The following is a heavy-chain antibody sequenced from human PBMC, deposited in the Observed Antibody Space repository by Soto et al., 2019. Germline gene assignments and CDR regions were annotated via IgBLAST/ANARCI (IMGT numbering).Heavy chain of an antibody. J-gene: IGHJ4*02. CDR3: ARSYGQIDY. D-gene: IGHD3-16*01. CDR2: IYHSGST. V-gene: IGHV4-4*02. CDR1: SGSISSSNW. Sequence: SETLSLACPVASGSISSSNWWSWVRQPPGKGLEWIGEIYHSGSTNYNPSLKSRVTMSVDNSKNQFSLKLNSVTAADTAVYYCARSYGQIDYWGQGTLVTVSS.